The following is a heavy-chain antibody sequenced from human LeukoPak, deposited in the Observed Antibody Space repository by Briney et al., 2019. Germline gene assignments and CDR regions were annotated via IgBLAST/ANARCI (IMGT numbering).Heavy chain of an antibody. D-gene: IGHD2-8*01. CDR3: ARRGVYATSPFDY. Sequence: GESLKISCKGSGYSFSNYWIGWVRQMPGEGLEWMAIIYPGDSDTRYSPSFQGQVTISADKSISTAYLQWSSLKASDAAMYYCARRGVYATSPFDYWGQGTLVTVSS. CDR1: GYSFSNYW. V-gene: IGHV5-51*01. CDR2: IYPGDSDT. J-gene: IGHJ4*02.